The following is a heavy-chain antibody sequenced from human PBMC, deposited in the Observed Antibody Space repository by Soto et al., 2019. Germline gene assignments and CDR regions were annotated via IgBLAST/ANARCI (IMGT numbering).Heavy chain of an antibody. Sequence: EVQLVESGGGLVQPGGSLRLSCAASGFTFSSYWMHWVRQAPGKGLVWVSRINSDGSSTSYADSVKGRFTISRDNAKNTLYLQTKSLRAEDTAVYYCVRTSLVVAAATREDYWGQGTLVTVSA. J-gene: IGHJ4*02. D-gene: IGHD2-15*01. CDR1: GFTFSSYW. CDR3: VRTSLVVAAATREDY. CDR2: INSDGSST. V-gene: IGHV3-74*01.